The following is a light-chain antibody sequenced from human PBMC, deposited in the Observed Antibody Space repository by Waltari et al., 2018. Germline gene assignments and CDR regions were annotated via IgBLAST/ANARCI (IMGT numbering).Light chain of an antibody. CDR2: DGI. Sequence: SYVLTQPPSVSVEPGQTARINCGGNNSGSKRALWYQQHPGQAPVLVVYDGIDRPSGIPERYSGSNSGNTATLTISRVEAGDEADYYCKVLDSSSDLYVFGTGTKVTVL. V-gene: IGLV3-21*02. J-gene: IGLJ1*01. CDR3: KVLDSSSDLYV. CDR1: NSGSKR.